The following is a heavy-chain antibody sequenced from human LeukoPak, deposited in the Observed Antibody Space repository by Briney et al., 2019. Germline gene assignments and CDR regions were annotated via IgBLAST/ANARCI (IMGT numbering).Heavy chain of an antibody. CDR3: ARGRTIAAAGWP. J-gene: IGHJ5*02. D-gene: IGHD6-13*01. CDR1: GYSIANSYY. Sequence: PSETLSLTCSVSGYSIANSYYWAWIRQPPGRGLQWIANVHRSGTTNYNPSLRSRVTISIDTSKDQFSLKLSSVTAADTAVYYCARGRTIAAAGWPWGQGTLVTVSS. CDR2: VHRSGTT. V-gene: IGHV4-38-2*02.